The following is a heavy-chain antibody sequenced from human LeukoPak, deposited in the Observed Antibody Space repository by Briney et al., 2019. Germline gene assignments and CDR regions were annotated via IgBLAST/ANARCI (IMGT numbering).Heavy chain of an antibody. Sequence: GGSLRLSCAASGFTFSSYAMHWVRQAPGKGLEYVSAISSNGGSTYYANSVKGRFTISRDNSKNTLYLQMGSLRAEDMAVYYCARDSGYDILGDVWGKGTTVTVSS. CDR3: ARDSGYDILGDV. CDR1: GFTFSSYA. V-gene: IGHV3-64*01. J-gene: IGHJ6*04. CDR2: ISSNGGST. D-gene: IGHD3-9*01.